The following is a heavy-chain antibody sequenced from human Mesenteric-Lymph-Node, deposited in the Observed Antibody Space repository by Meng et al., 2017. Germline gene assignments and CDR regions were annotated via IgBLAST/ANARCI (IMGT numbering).Heavy chain of an antibody. D-gene: IGHD3-10*01. J-gene: IGHJ4*02. Sequence: GESLKISCAASGFTFSSYGMHWVRQAPGKGLEWVAVIWYDGSNKYYADSVKGRFTISRDNSKNTLYLQMNSLRAEDTAVYYCARALWFGELLHEYYFDYWGQGTLVTVSS. CDR2: IWYDGSNK. CDR1: GFTFSSYG. CDR3: ARALWFGELLHEYYFDY. V-gene: IGHV3-33*01.